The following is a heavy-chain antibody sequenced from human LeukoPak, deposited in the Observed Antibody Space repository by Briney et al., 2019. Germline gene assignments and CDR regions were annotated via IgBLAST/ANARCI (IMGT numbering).Heavy chain of an antibody. CDR2: IYHSGST. D-gene: IGHD1-1*01. Sequence: SETLSLTCTVSGGSISSNYWSWIRQPPGKGLEWIGCIYHSGSTSYNPSLKSRVTFSVDTSKNQFSLKLNSVTAADTAVYYCARDRWNDAYNGMDVWGQGTTVTVSS. CDR3: ARDRWNDAYNGMDV. CDR1: GGSISSNY. J-gene: IGHJ6*02. V-gene: IGHV4-59*01.